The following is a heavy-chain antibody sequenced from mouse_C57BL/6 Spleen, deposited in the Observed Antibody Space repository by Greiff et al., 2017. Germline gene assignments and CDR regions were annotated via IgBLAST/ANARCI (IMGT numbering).Heavy chain of an antibody. CDR3: ARWGITTPFAY. V-gene: IGHV1-85*01. Sequence: QVQLQQSGPELVKPGASVKLSCKASGYTFTSYDINWVKQRPGQGLEWIGWIYPRDGSTKYNEKFKGKATLTVDTSSSTAYMELHSLTSEDSAVYFCARWGITTPFAYWGQGTLVTVSA. CDR2: IYPRDGST. D-gene: IGHD2-4*01. J-gene: IGHJ3*01. CDR1: GYTFTSYD.